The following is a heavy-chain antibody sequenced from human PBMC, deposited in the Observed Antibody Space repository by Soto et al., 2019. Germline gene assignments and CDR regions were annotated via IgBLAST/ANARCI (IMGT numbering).Heavy chain of an antibody. J-gene: IGHJ4*02. D-gene: IGHD2-2*01. CDR1: GGSISSGGYY. CDR3: ARGQLDQLLWLPHPYYFDY. CDR2: IYYSGST. V-gene: IGHV4-31*03. Sequence: SETLSLTCTVSGGSISSGGYYWSWIRQHPGKGLEWIGYIYYSGSTYYNPSLKSRVTISVDTSKNQFSLKLSSVTAADTAVHYCARGQLDQLLWLPHPYYFDYWGQGTLVTVSS.